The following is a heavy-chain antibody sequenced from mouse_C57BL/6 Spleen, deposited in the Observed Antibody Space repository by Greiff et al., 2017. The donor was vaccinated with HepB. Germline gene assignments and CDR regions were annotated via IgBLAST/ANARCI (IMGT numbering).Heavy chain of an antibody. J-gene: IGHJ3*01. CDR2: ISYDGSN. Sequence: EVQLQQSGPGLVKPSQSLSLTCSVTGYSITSGYYWNWIRQFPGNKLEWMGYISYDGSNNYNPSLKNRISITRDTSKNQFFLKLNSVTTEDTATYDCATIYYGYDGFAYWGQGTLVTVSA. D-gene: IGHD2-2*01. CDR1: GYSITSGYY. CDR3: ATIYYGYDGFAY. V-gene: IGHV3-6*01.